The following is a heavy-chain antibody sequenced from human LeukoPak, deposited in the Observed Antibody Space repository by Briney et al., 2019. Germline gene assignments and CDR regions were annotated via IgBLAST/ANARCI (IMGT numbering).Heavy chain of an antibody. D-gene: IGHD6-13*01. J-gene: IGHJ4*02. CDR2: FYYSGST. Sequence: SETLSLTCTVSGDSISSSSYYWGWIRQPPGKGLEWIGSFYYSGSTYYNPSLKSRVTTSVDTSKNQFSLRLSSVTAADTAVYYCARDSYSSTWSPSYYFDYWGQGTLVTVSS. V-gene: IGHV4-39*07. CDR3: ARDSYSSTWSPSYYFDY. CDR1: GDSISSSSYY.